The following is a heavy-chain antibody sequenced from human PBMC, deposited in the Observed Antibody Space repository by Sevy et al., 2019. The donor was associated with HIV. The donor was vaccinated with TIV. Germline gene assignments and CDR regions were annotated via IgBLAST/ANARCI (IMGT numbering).Heavy chain of an antibody. CDR3: ARAGYDSSGYHP. CDR1: GGSISSGSYY. V-gene: IGHV4-61*02. D-gene: IGHD3-22*01. Sequence: SETLSLTCTVSGGSISSGSYYWSWIRQPAGKGLEWIGRIYTSGSTNYNPSLKSRVTMSVHTSKNQFSLRLSSVTAADTAVYYCARAGYDSSGYHPWGQGTLVTVSS. CDR2: IYTSGST. J-gene: IGHJ5*02.